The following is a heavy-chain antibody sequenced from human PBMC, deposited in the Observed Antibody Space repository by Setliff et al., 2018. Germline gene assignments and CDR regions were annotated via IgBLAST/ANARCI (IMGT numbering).Heavy chain of an antibody. V-gene: IGHV5-51*01. D-gene: IGHD6-25*01. J-gene: IGHJ3*02. CDR2: VFSGDSDT. CDR3: ARLGAPASHDAFDI. CDR1: GYTLMTYW. Sequence: GESLKISCQGSGYTLMTYWIGWVRQMPGKGLEWMGIVFSGDSDTRYSPSFQGQVTMSADKSINTAYLQWSSLKASDTAMYYCARLGAPASHDAFDIWGQGTMVTVSS.